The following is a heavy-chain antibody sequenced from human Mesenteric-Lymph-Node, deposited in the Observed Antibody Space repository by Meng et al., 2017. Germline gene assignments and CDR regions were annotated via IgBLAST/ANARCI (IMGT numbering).Heavy chain of an antibody. CDR3: ARGSMLPDY. D-gene: IGHD2-8*01. CDR1: GFTFSNYW. CDR2: IKPDGSEK. Sequence: GESLKISCVVSGFTFSNYWMAWVRQAPGKGLEWVASIKPDGSEKYYVDSLKGRFTISRDNAKNSLYLQMNSPRADDTAVYYCARGSMLPDYWGQGTLVTVSS. J-gene: IGHJ4*02. V-gene: IGHV3-7*01.